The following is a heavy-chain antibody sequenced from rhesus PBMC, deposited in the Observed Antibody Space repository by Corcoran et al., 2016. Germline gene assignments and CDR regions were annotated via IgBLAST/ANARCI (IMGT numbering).Heavy chain of an antibody. CDR1: GGSISDSYR. CDR3: ARALYYDSGTYYYYFDY. D-gene: IGHD3-16*01. CDR2: IYGTSPST. V-gene: IGHV4S10*01. Sequence: QVQLQESGPGVVKPSETLSLTCAVSGGSISDSYRWSWIRQPPGKGLEWIGDIYGTSPSTNYNPPPKSRVTISKETSENQFCLKLTSVTAADTAVYYCARALYYDSGTYYYYFDYWGQGVLVTVSS. J-gene: IGHJ4*01.